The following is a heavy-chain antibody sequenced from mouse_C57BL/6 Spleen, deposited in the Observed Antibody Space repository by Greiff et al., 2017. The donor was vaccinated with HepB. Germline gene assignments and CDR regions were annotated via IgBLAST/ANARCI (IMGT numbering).Heavy chain of an antibody. CDR3: ARDRGSLYFDY. CDR1: GYSITSGYD. J-gene: IGHJ2*01. V-gene: IGHV3-1*01. Sequence: DVKLQESGPGMVKPSQSLSLTCTVTGYSITSGYDWHWIRHFPGNKLEWMGYISYSGSTNYNPSLKSRISITHDTSKNHFFLKLNSVTTEDTATYYCARDRGSLYFDYWGQGTTLTVSS. CDR2: ISYSGST.